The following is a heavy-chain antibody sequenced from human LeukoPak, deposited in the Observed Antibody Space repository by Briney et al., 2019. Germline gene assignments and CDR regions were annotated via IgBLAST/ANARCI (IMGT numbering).Heavy chain of an antibody. CDR1: GGSISSSSYY. V-gene: IGHV4-39*07. Sequence: SETLSLTCTVSGGSISSSSYYWGWIRQPPGKGLEWIGSIYYSGSTYYNPSLKSRVTISVDTSKNQFSLKLSSVAAADTALYYCAKDARASLTYYYDSSGYYDPAGGAFDIWGQGTMVTVSS. D-gene: IGHD3-22*01. CDR2: IYYSGST. J-gene: IGHJ3*02. CDR3: AKDARASLTYYYDSSGYYDPAGGAFDI.